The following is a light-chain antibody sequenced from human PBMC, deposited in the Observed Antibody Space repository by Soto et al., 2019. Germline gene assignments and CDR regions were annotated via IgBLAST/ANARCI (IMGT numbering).Light chain of an antibody. Sequence: QSALTQPASVSGSPGQSITISCTGTSSDVGSYNLVSWYQQHPGKAPKLMIYEGSKRPSGVSNRFSGSKSGNTAPLTISGLQAEDEADYYCCSYAGSSTYVFGTGTKGTVL. J-gene: IGLJ1*01. CDR1: SSDVGSYNL. CDR3: CSYAGSSTYV. V-gene: IGLV2-23*01. CDR2: EGS.